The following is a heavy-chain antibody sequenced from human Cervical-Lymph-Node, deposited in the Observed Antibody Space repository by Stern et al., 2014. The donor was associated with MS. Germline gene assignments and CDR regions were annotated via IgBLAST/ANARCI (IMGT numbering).Heavy chain of an antibody. CDR2: ISAYNGNT. Sequence: QVQLLQPGAEVKKPGASVKVSCKASGYTTTSYGISWVRQAPGQGLEWMGWISAYNGNTNYAQKLQGRVTMTTDTATSTVYVELRSLRSDDTAVYYCATFIATAGTFNYWGQGTLVTVSS. V-gene: IGHV1-18*01. CDR1: GYTTTSYG. D-gene: IGHD6-13*01. CDR3: ATFIATAGTFNY. J-gene: IGHJ4*02.